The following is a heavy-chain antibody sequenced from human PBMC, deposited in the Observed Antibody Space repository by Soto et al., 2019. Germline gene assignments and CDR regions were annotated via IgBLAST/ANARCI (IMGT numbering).Heavy chain of an antibody. CDR2: INHSGST. D-gene: IGHD3-10*01. J-gene: IGHJ5*02. V-gene: IGHV4-34*01. CDR3: ARGVMWGITMVRGVIYWFDP. Sequence: SETLSLTCAVYGGSFSGYYWSWIRQPPGKGLEWIGEINHSGSTNYNPSLKSRVTISVDTSKNLFSLKLSSVTAADTAVYYCARGVMWGITMVRGVIYWFDPWGQGTLVTVSS. CDR1: GGSFSGYY.